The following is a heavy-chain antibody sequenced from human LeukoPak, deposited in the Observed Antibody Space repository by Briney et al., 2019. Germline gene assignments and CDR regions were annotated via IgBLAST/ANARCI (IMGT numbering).Heavy chain of an antibody. J-gene: IGHJ4*02. CDR1: GFTFSSYA. CDR2: ISDSGGTT. V-gene: IGHV3-23*01. D-gene: IGHD1-26*01. CDR3: AKDVRVGATRGLFDY. Sequence: GGSLRLSCAASGFTFSSYAMSWVRQAPGKGLEWVSVISDSGGTTYYADSVKGRFTISRDNSKNTLYLQMNSLRAEDTAVYYCAKDVRVGATRGLFDYWGQGTLVTVSS.